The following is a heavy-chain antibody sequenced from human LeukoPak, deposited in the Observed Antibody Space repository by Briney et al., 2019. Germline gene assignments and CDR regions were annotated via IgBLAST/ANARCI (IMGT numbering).Heavy chain of an antibody. J-gene: IGHJ3*02. CDR1: GFTFSSYW. Sequence: HPGGSLRLSCAASGFTFSSYWMSWVRQAPGKGLEWVANIKQDGSEKYYVDSVKGRFTISRDNAKNSLYLQMNSLRAEDTAVYYCARDQDIEGDSYYYDSSGDIGGAFDIWGQGTMVTVSS. CDR3: ARDQDIEGDSYYYDSSGDIGGAFDI. CDR2: IKQDGSEK. D-gene: IGHD3-22*01. V-gene: IGHV3-7*01.